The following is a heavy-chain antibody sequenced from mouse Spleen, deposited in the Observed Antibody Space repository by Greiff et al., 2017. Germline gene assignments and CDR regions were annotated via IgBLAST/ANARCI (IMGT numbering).Heavy chain of an antibody. V-gene: IGHV1-54*01. CDR2: INPGSGGT. J-gene: IGHJ3*01. Sequence: VQVVESGAELVRPGTSVKVSCKASGYAFTNYLIEWVKQRPGQGLEWIGVINPGSGGTNYNEKFKGKATLTADKSSSTAYMQLSSLTSEDSAVYFCAREEDFAYWGQGTLVTVSA. CDR3: AREEDFAY. CDR1: GYAFTNYL.